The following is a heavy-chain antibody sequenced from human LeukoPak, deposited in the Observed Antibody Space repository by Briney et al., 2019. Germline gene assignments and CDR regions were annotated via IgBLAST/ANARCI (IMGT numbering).Heavy chain of an antibody. J-gene: IGHJ3*02. D-gene: IGHD2-8*02. CDR1: GFTFSSSA. CDR3: ARVIRGYLVAFDI. CDR2: IRDTGGST. V-gene: IGHV3-23*01. Sequence: GGSLRLSCAASGFTFSSSAMSWVRQAPGKGLEWVSGIRDTGGSTYYADSVKGRFTISRDNSENMLYLQMNNPRAEDTAVYYCARVIRGYLVAFDIWGQGTLVTVSS.